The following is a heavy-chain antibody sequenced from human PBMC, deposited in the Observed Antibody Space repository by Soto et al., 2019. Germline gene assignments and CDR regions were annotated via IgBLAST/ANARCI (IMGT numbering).Heavy chain of an antibody. V-gene: IGHV1-69*01. J-gene: IGHJ3*02. Sequence: QVQLVQSGAEVKKPGSSVKVSCKASGGTFSSYAISWVRQAPGQRLEWMGGIIPIFGTANYAQKFQGRVTITADESTSTAYMELSSLRSEDTAVYYCARAREGYNSPSPGADAFDIWGQGTMVTVSS. CDR2: IIPIFGTA. D-gene: IGHD5-12*01. CDR3: ARAREGYNSPSPGADAFDI. CDR1: GGTFSSYA.